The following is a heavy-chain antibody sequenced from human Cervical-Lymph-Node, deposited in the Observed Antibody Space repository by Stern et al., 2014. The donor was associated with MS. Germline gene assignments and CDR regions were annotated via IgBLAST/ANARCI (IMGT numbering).Heavy chain of an antibody. CDR1: GDTLSNFA. CDR2: IIPIFGTT. J-gene: IGHJ6*02. Sequence: QVQLVQSGAEIKKPGSSVTVSCKTSGDTLSNFAISWVRQAPGQGLEWMGGIIPIFGTTHYAQKFQGRVTLTADQSTGTAYMDLGSLRSEDTAVYYCARDNDDNGMDVWGQGTTITVSS. V-gene: IGHV1-69*12. D-gene: IGHD1-1*01. CDR3: ARDNDDNGMDV.